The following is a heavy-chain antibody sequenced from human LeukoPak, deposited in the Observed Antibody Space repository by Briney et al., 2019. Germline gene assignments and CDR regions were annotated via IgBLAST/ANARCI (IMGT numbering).Heavy chain of an antibody. CDR3: ATAVVGATRDYYFDY. CDR1: GYTFTSYY. J-gene: IGHJ4*02. D-gene: IGHD1-26*01. CDR2: INPSGGST. V-gene: IGHV1-46*01. Sequence: ASVKVSCKASGYTFTSYYMHWVRQAPGQGLEWMGIINPSGGSTSYAQKFQGRVTMTRDMSTSTVYMELSSLRSEDTAVYYCATAVVGATRDYYFDYWGQGTLVTVSS.